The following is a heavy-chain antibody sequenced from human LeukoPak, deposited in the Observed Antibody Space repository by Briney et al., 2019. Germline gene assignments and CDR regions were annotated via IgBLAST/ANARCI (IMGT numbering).Heavy chain of an antibody. CDR3: ARAIAALAFDI. CDR2: IYYSGST. V-gene: IGHV4-59*01. D-gene: IGHD6-13*01. J-gene: IGHJ3*02. Sequence: SETLSLTCTVSGGSISSYYWSWIRQPPGKGLEWIGYIYYSGSTNYNPSLKSRVTISVDTSKNQFSLKLSSVTAADTVVYYCARAIAALAFDIWGQGTMVTVSS. CDR1: GGSISSYY.